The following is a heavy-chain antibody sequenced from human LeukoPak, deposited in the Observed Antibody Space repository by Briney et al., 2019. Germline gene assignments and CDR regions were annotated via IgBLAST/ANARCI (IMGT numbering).Heavy chain of an antibody. Sequence: APVKVSCKASGYTFTGYYMHWVRQAPGQGLEWMGWINPNSGGTNYAQKFQGRVTMTRDTSISTAYMELSRLRSDDTAVYYCAREGSIAVAGTDYRGQGTLVTVSS. CDR3: AREGSIAVAGTDY. V-gene: IGHV1-2*02. CDR2: INPNSGGT. J-gene: IGHJ4*02. CDR1: GYTFTGYY. D-gene: IGHD6-19*01.